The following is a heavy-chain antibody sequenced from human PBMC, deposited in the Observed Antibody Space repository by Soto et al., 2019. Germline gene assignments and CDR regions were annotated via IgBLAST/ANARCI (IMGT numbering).Heavy chain of an antibody. CDR2: ISAYNGNT. CDR3: RIYNWNDEYYYGMDV. D-gene: IGHD1-1*01. Sequence: GASVKVSCKASGYTFTSYGISWVRQAPGQGLEWMGWISAYNGNTNYAQKLQGRVTMTTDTSTSTAYMELRSLRSDDTAVYYCRIYNWNDEYYYGMDVWGQGTTVTVSS. CDR1: GYTFTSYG. V-gene: IGHV1-18*01. J-gene: IGHJ6*02.